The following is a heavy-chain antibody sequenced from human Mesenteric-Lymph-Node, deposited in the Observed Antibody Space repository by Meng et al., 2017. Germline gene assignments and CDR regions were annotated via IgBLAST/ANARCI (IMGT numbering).Heavy chain of an antibody. CDR3: ARDPGGEAAIGL. Sequence: EVQLVEPGGGLAKPGGSLRLSCPASGFTFSSYSMNWVRQAPGKGLEWVSSISRSSSYIYYADSVKGRFTISRDNAKNSLYLQMNSLRAEDTALYYCARDPGGEAAIGLWGRGTLVIVSS. V-gene: IGHV3-21*01. D-gene: IGHD2-2*01. CDR2: ISRSSSYI. CDR1: GFTFSSYS. J-gene: IGHJ2*01.